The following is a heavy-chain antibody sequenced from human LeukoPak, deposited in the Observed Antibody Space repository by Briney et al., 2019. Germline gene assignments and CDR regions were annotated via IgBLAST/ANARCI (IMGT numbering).Heavy chain of an antibody. D-gene: IGHD7-27*01. CDR2: IIPIFGTA. J-gene: IGHJ4*02. CDR1: GGTFSSYA. Sequence: ASVKVSCKASGGTFSSYAISWVRQAPGQGLEWMGGIIPIFGTANYAQKFQGRVTITTDESTSTAYMELSSLRSEDTAVYYCASQPAGDPSGNFDYWGQGTLVTVSS. CDR3: ASQPAGDPSGNFDY. V-gene: IGHV1-69*05.